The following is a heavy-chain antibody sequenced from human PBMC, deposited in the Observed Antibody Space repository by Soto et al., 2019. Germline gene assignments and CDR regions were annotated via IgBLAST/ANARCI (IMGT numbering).Heavy chain of an antibody. V-gene: IGHV1-69*04. CDR3: ASNPRAVAAMHMDV. CDR1: GGTFSSYA. CDR2: IIPILGIG. D-gene: IGHD6-19*01. J-gene: IGHJ6*03. Sequence: QVQLVQSGAEVKKPGSSVKVSCKASGGTFSSYAFNWVRQAPGQGLEWMGRIIPILGIGDYAQRFQGRVAISEDKSTSTVYMELSSLRSEDTAVYYCASNPRAVAAMHMDVWGKGTMVTVSS.